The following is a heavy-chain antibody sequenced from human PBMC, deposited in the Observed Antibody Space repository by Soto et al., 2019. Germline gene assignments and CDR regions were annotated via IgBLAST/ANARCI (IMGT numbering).Heavy chain of an antibody. J-gene: IGHJ4*02. Sequence: GSLRLCCATSGFTFSNYAMSWVRQAPGKGLECVSTITTSDSTYYADSVKGRFTISRDSSKNTVYLQMNSLRAEDTAVYFCAFRNYIGYCSGVSCYHYFDFWGQGTLVTVSS. D-gene: IGHD2-15*01. CDR1: GFTFSNYA. V-gene: IGHV3-23*01. CDR3: AFRNYIGYCSGVSCYHYFDF. CDR2: ITTSDST.